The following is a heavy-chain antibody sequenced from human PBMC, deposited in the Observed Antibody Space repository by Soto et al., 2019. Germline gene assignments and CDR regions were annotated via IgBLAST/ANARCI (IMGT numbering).Heavy chain of an antibody. Sequence: QVQLQQWGAGLLKPSETLSLTCAVYGGSFSGYYWSWIRQPPGQGLEWMGEINHSGSTNYNPSLKSRVTIAIDTSKNQFSLKLRSGTAADTAVYYCARGSKRTSPRYFDRWGRGTLVAVSS. V-gene: IGHV4-34*01. CDR2: INHSGST. CDR1: GGSFSGYY. CDR3: ARGSKRTSPRYFDR. J-gene: IGHJ2*01.